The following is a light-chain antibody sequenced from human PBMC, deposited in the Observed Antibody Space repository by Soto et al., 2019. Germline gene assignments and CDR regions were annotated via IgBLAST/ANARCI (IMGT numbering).Light chain of an antibody. CDR1: SSDVGGYNY. CDR3: SSDTSICTPYV. CDR2: EVS. V-gene: IGLV2-14*01. J-gene: IGLJ1*01. Sequence: QSALTKPASVSGSPGQSITISCTGTSSDVGGYNYVSWSQQHPGKAPKLMTYEVSNRPSGVSTRFSGSKSGNTSSLAISWLYAVEEDDYYCSSDTSICTPYVFGTGTKLSVL.